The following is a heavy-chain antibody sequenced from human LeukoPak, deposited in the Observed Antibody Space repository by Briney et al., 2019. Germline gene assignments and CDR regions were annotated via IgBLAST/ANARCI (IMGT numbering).Heavy chain of an antibody. D-gene: IGHD2-2*02. V-gene: IGHV5-51*01. CDR2: IYPGDTDT. J-gene: IGHJ4*02. Sequence: GESLKIFCKGSGYSFTSSWIGWVRQMPGKGLEWMGIIYPGDTDTRYSPSCQGQVTISADKSISTAYLQWSRLKAADTPMYYCGSHGSISCYNYWGQGSLVTVSS. CDR3: GSHGSISCYNY. CDR1: GYSFTSSW.